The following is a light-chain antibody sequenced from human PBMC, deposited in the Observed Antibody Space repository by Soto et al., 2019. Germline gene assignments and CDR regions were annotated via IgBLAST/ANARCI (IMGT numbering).Light chain of an antibody. V-gene: IGKV3-11*01. Sequence: EIVLTQSPATLSLSPGERATLSCRASQSVSYYLAWYQQKPGQAPRLLIYDASRRATGIPARFSGSGSGTDFTLTIRSLEPDDFTVYYCQQRSNWAWTFGQGTKGEIK. CDR1: QSVSYY. CDR3: QQRSNWAWT. J-gene: IGKJ1*01. CDR2: DAS.